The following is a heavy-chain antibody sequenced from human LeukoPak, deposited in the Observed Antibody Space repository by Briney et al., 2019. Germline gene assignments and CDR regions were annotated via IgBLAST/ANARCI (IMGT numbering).Heavy chain of an antibody. V-gene: IGHV3-30-3*01. J-gene: IGHJ4*02. D-gene: IGHD3-10*01. CDR2: ISSDGSKK. Sequence: GGSLRLSCAASGFTFSSYAMHCVRQAPGKGLEWVAIISSDGSKKYYADSVKGRFTISRDNAKNSLYLQMNNLRAEDTAVYYCVGPDSQFDCWGQGTLVTVSS. CDR1: GFTFSSYA. CDR3: VGPDSQFDC.